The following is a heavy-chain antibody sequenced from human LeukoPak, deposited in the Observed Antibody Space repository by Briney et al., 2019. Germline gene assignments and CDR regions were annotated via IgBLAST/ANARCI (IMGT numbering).Heavy chain of an antibody. CDR2: MNPKSGNT. V-gene: IGHV1-8*02. CDR3: ARKIASTRLGVRYYYMDV. Sequence: GASVKVSCKASGYTFTSYGISWVRQAPGQGLEWMGYMNPKSGNTDYVQNFQGRVTMTRDTSITTAYMELSGLRSEDTAVYYCARKIASTRLGVRYYYMDVWGEGTTVTISS. J-gene: IGHJ6*03. D-gene: IGHD2-2*01. CDR1: GYTFTSYG.